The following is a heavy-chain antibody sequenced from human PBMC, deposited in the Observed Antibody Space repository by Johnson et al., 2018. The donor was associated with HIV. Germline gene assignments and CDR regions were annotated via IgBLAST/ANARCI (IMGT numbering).Heavy chain of an antibody. J-gene: IGHJ3*02. CDR2: IRYDGSNK. CDR1: GFTFSSYG. V-gene: IGHV3-30*02. D-gene: IGHD6-13*01. Sequence: QEKLVESGGGVVQPGGSLRLSCAASGFTFSSYGMHWVRQAPGKGLEWVAFIRYDGSNKYYADYVKGRFTISRDNSKNTLYLQMNSLRAEDTAVYYCSKQETSPAAGTFGAFDIWGQGTMVTVSS. CDR3: SKQETSPAAGTFGAFDI.